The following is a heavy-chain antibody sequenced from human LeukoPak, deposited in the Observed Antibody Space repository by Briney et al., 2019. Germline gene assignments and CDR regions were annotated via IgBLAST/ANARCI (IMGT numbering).Heavy chain of an antibody. CDR2: IKQDGSEK. CDR3: ARDLYSSSWYYYGMDV. D-gene: IGHD6-13*01. V-gene: IGHV3-7*01. CDR1: GFTFSNYW. Sequence: PGGSLRLSCAASGFTFSNYWMTWVRQAPGKGLEWVANIKQDGSEKYYVDSVKGRFTISRDNAKNSLYLQMNSLRAEDTAVYYCARDLYSSSWYYYGMDVWGKGTTVTVSS. J-gene: IGHJ6*04.